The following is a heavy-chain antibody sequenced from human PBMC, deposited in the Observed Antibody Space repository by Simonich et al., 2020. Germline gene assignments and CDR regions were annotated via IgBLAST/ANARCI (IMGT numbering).Heavy chain of an antibody. CDR3: ARHKGYCSGGSSYSHWYFDL. J-gene: IGHJ2*01. CDR1: GGSISSSSYY. Sequence: QLQLQESGPGLVKPSETLSLTCTVSGGSISSSSYYWGWIRQPPGKGLGWFGSVLYIWNTTYNPSLKSRVTITVDTSKHQFSLKRSSVTAADTAVYYCARHKGYCSGGSSYSHWYFDLWGRGTLVTVSS. D-gene: IGHD2-15*01. V-gene: IGHV4-39*01. CDR2: VLYIWNT.